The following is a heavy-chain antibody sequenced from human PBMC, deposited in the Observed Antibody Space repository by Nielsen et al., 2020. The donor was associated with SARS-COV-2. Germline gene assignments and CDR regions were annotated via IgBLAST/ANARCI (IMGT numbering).Heavy chain of an antibody. J-gene: IGHJ2*01. D-gene: IGHD4-17*01. CDR2: ISYDGSNK. CDR1: GFTFSSYG. CDR3: AKDGGYGDYAGYFDL. Sequence: GGSLKISCAASGFTFSSYGMHWVRQAPGKGLEWVAVISYDGSNKYYADSVKGRFTISRDNSKNTLYLQMNSLRAEDTAVYYCAKDGGYGDYAGYFDLWGRGTLVTVSS. V-gene: IGHV3-30*18.